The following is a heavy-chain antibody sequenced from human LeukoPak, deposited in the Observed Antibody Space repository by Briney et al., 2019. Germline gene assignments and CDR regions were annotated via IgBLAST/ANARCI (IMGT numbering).Heavy chain of an antibody. CDR2: INPNTGGT. CDR3: ARFYSGYGNYYYYMDV. D-gene: IGHD5-12*01. J-gene: IGHJ6*03. Sequence: GASVKVSCKASGYNFTGYYLHWVRQAPGQGLEWMGWINPNTGGTNYAQKFQGRVTMTRDTSISTAYMELSRLRSDDTAVYYCARFYSGYGNYYYYMDVWGKGTTVTASS. V-gene: IGHV1-2*02. CDR1: GYNFTGYY.